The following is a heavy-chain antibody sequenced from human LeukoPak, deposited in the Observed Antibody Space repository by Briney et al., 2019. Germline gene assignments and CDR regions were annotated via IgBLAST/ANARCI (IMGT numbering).Heavy chain of an antibody. CDR2: ISYDGSNK. V-gene: IGHV3-30*03. Sequence: GGSLRLSCAASGFTVSSNYMNWVRQDPGEGLEWVAMISYDGSNKYYADSVKGRFTISRDNSKNTLYLQMNSLRAEDTAVHYSAAAYYYGSGIYGAFDIWGQGTMVTVSS. CDR1: GFTVSSNY. CDR3: AAAYYYGSGIYGAFDI. J-gene: IGHJ3*02. D-gene: IGHD3-10*01.